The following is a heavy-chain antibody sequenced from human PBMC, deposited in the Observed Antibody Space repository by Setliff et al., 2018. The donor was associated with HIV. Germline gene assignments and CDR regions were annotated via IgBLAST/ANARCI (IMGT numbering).Heavy chain of an antibody. J-gene: IGHJ4*02. CDR2: ISSAGTTT. CDR1: GFIFTDYD. V-gene: IGHV3-48*01. D-gene: IGHD2-15*01. CDR3: ARQRAYSEDYVDY. Sequence: LRLSCAASGFIFTDYDINWVRQAPGKGLEWLSYISSAGTTTYYADAVTGRYTISRDDAKNSVYLQMNSLRGDDTAVYYCARQRAYSEDYVDYWGQGTLVTVSS.